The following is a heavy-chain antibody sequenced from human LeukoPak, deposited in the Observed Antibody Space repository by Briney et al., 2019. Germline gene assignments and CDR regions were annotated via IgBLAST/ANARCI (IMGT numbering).Heavy chain of an antibody. J-gene: IGHJ3*02. D-gene: IGHD3-22*01. Sequence: SETLSLTCTVSGGSINGGNYYWTWIRQPAGKGLEWIGRIYTSGSTNYNPSLKSRVTISVDTSKNQFSLKLSSVTAADTAVYFCARGPYSYDSSGAFDIWGQGTMVTASS. CDR1: GGSINGGNYY. V-gene: IGHV4-61*02. CDR2: IYTSGST. CDR3: ARGPYSYDSSGAFDI.